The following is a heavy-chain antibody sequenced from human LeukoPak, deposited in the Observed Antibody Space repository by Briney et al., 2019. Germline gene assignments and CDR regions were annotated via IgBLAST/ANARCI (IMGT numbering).Heavy chain of an antibody. V-gene: IGHV1-46*01. Sequence: GASVTVSCKASGYTFTSYYMHWVRQAPGQGLEWMGIINPSGGSTSYAQKFQGRVTMTRDTSTSTVYMELSSLRSEDTAVYYCATITLTPETRPDYWGQGTLVTVSS. CDR2: INPSGGST. CDR1: GYTFTSYY. J-gene: IGHJ4*02. CDR3: ATITLTPETRPDY. D-gene: IGHD1-14*01.